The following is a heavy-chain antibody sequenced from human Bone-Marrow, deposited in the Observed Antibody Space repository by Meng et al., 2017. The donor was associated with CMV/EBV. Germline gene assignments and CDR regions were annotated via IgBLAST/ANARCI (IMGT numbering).Heavy chain of an antibody. V-gene: IGHV5-51*01. CDR3: ARRPIAAAGTGYFDY. Sequence: GESLKISCKGSGYNFTNNWIGWVRQMPGKGLEWMGIIYPGDSDTRYSPSFQGQVTISADKSISTAYLQWSSLKASDTAMYYCARRPIAAAGTGYFDYWGQGTTVTVSS. D-gene: IGHD6-13*01. CDR1: GYNFTNNW. J-gene: IGHJ4*03. CDR2: IYPGDSDT.